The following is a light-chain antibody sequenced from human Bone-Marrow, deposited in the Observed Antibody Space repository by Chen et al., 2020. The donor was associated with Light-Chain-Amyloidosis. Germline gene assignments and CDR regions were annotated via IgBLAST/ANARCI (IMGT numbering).Light chain of an antibody. Sequence: QSALTQPASVSGSPGQSTTISGTGTRSDVGGENHVSWYQQHPDNAPKLLIYEVTNRPSWVPDRFSGSKSDNTAYLTISGLQTEDEADYFCSSYTITNTLVFGSGTRVTVL. CDR1: RSDVGGENH. CDR2: EVT. J-gene: IGLJ1*01. CDR3: SSYTITNTLV. V-gene: IGLV2-14*01.